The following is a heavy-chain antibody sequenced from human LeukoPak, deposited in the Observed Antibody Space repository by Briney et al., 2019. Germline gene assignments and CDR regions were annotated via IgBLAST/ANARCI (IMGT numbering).Heavy chain of an antibody. CDR2: IYYSGST. V-gene: IGHV4-59*01. CDR1: GGSISSYY. Sequence: SSETLSLTCTVSGGSISSYYWSWIRQPPGKGLEWIGYIYYSGSTNYNPSLKSRVTISLDTSKNQFSLKLSSVTAADTAVYYCARARTGRVVTARRFPFDIWGQGTMVTVSS. CDR3: ARARTGRVVTARRFPFDI. D-gene: IGHD2-21*02. J-gene: IGHJ3*02.